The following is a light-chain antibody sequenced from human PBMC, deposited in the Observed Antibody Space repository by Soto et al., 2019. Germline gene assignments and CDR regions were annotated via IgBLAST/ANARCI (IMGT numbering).Light chain of an antibody. V-gene: IGKV3-20*01. J-gene: IGKJ2*01. CDR2: GVS. Sequence: IVLTQSPGTLSLAPGKGATLSCRASQSLSRDSLACYRQKLGQAPRLLIYGVSKRATGLPDRFSGGGSGTDFTLTITRLEPQDSAVYYCHQYGTSPPTFGQGTRLEIK. CDR3: HQYGTSPPT. CDR1: QSLSRDS.